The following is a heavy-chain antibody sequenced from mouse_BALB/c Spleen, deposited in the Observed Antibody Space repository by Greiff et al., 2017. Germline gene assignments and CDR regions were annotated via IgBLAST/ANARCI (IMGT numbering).Heavy chain of an antibody. J-gene: IGHJ2*01. Sequence: VKLVESGPGLVQPSQSLSITCTVSGFSLTSYGVHWVRQSPGKGLEWLGVIWSGGSTDYNASFISRLSISKDNSKSQVFLKMNSLQTDDTAMYYCAREEARRFPFDYWGQGTTLTVSS. V-gene: IGHV2-2*01. D-gene: IGHD2-14*01. CDR3: AREEARRFPFDY. CDR2: IWSGGST. CDR1: GFSLTSYG.